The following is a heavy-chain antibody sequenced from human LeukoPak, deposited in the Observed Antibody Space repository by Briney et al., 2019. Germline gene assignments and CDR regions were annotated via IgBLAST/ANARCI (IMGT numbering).Heavy chain of an antibody. V-gene: IGHV3-21*01. Sequence: GGSLRLSCAASGFTLSSYSMNWVRQAPGKGLEWVSSISTSSSYIYYADSVKGRFTISRDNAKKSLYLQMNSLRAEDTAVYYCARDGDTVLTRGYYYYMDVWGKGTTVTVSS. CDR1: GFTLSSYS. J-gene: IGHJ6*03. D-gene: IGHD4-23*01. CDR3: ARDGDTVLTRGYYYYMDV. CDR2: ISTSSSYI.